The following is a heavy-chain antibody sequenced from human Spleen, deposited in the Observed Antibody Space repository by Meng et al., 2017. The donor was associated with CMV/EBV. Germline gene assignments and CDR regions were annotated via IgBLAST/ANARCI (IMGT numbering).Heavy chain of an antibody. CDR2: IIPMFRKT. CDR3: ARVPDSRAPEDDY. D-gene: IGHD6-6*01. Sequence: ASGGTFSSSAINWVRQAPGHGLEWIGNIIPMFRKTNYAQKFQGRVTITTGESSGTVFMDLTSLTPDDTAIYFCARVPDSRAPEDDYWGQGTLVTVSS. CDR1: GGTFSSSA. J-gene: IGHJ4*02. V-gene: IGHV1-69*05.